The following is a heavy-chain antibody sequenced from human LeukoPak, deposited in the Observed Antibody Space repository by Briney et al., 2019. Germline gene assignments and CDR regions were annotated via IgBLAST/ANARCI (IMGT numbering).Heavy chain of an antibody. D-gene: IGHD3-10*01. V-gene: IGHV3-48*04. CDR1: GFSFSSYN. J-gene: IGHJ4*02. Sequence: PGGSLRLSCAASGFSFSSYNMNWVRQAPGKGLEWVSYITSSSTSIYYADSVKGRFTISRDNAKNSLYLQMNSLRAEDTAVYYCARCRITMVRGVHYFDYWGQGTLVTVSS. CDR2: ITSSSTSI. CDR3: ARCRITMVRGVHYFDY.